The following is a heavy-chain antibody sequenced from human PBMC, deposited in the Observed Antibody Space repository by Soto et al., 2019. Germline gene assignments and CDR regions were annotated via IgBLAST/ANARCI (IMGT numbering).Heavy chain of an antibody. V-gene: IGHV3-33*01. CDR3: ARDDDYGDNGLDY. CDR2: ILNDGSRQ. D-gene: IGHD4-17*01. J-gene: IGHJ4*02. Sequence: QVQLVESGGGVVQPGRSLRLSCEASGFTFSHYGMHWVRQAPGKGLEWVAVILNDGSRQHYADSVKGRLTISRDNSKNTLYLDMNSLRGEDTAVYCCARDDDYGDNGLDYWGQGTLVTVSS. CDR1: GFTFSHYG.